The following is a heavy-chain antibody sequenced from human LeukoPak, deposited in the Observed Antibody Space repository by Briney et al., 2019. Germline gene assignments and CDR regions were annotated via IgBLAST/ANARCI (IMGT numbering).Heavy chain of an antibody. Sequence: GGSLRLSCAASGFTFSSYWMNWVRQAPGKGQEWVANIKQDGSEKYYVDSVKGRFTISRDNAKNSLYLQMNSLRAEDTAVYYCAAVPNYGMDVWGKGTTVTVSS. CDR3: AAVPNYGMDV. CDR1: GFTFSSYW. D-gene: IGHD6-19*01. CDR2: IKQDGSEK. J-gene: IGHJ6*04. V-gene: IGHV3-7*03.